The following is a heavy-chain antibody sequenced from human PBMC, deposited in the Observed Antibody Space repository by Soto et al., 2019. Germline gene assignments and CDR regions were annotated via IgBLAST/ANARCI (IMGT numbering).Heavy chain of an antibody. CDR2: INHSGST. Sequence: LSLTCAVYGGSFSGYYWSWIRQPPGKGLEWIGEINHSGSTNYNPSLKSRVTISVDTSKSQFSLKLNSVTAADSALYFCARLEGLATISYYFDFWGPGALVTVSS. CDR1: GGSFSGYY. CDR3: ARLEGLATISYYFDF. D-gene: IGHD1-1*01. V-gene: IGHV4-34*01. J-gene: IGHJ4*02.